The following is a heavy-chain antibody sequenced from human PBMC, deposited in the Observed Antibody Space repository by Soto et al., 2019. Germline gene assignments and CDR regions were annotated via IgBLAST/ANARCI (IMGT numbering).Heavy chain of an antibody. J-gene: IGHJ3*02. CDR1: GYTFTGYY. V-gene: IGHV1-2*04. Sequence: ASVKVSCKASGYTFTGYYMHWVRQAPGQGLEWMGWINPNSGGTNYAQKIQGWVTMTRDTSISTAFMELSRLRFVYTAVYYCATGAYGCFAFDIWGQGTMVTVSS. D-gene: IGHD4-17*01. CDR2: INPNSGGT. CDR3: ATGAYGCFAFDI.